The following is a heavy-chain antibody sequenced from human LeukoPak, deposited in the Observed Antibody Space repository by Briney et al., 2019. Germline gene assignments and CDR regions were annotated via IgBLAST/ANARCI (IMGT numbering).Heavy chain of an antibody. CDR1: GYTFTGYY. CDR3: ARDRAIGRYFDTNFDY. J-gene: IGHJ4*02. CDR2: INPNSGGT. D-gene: IGHD3-9*01. V-gene: IGHV1-2*02. Sequence: ASVKVSCKASGYTFTGYYMHWVRQAPGQGLEWMGWINPNSGGTNYAQKFQGRVTMTRDTSISTAYMELSRLRSDDTAVYYCARDRAIGRYFDTNFDYWGQGTLVTVSS.